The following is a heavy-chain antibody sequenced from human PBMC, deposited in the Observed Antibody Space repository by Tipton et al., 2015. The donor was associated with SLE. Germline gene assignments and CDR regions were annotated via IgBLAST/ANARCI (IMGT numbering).Heavy chain of an antibody. J-gene: IGHJ4*02. CDR2: MVHSGST. CDR1: GYSIGSGYY. D-gene: IGHD3-22*01. CDR3: AREVEGIHD. V-gene: IGHV4-38-2*02. Sequence: TLSLTCDVSGYSIGSGYYWGWIRTPPGKGLEWIASMVHSGSTFYNPSLKSRVTVSVDTSKNQLSLKLNSVTAADTAIYYCAREVEGIHDWGRGTLVTVSS.